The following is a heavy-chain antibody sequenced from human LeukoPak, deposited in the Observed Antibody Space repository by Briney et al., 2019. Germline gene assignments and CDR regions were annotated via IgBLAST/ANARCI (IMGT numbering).Heavy chain of an antibody. D-gene: IGHD3-22*01. CDR1: GFTVSSNY. Sequence: GGSLRLSCAASGFTVSSNYMSWVRQAPGKGLEWVSVIYSGGSTYYADSVKGRFTISRDNSKNTLYPQMNSPRAEDTAVYYCARGRFYYYDTTPLWGQGTLVTVSS. CDR2: IYSGGST. V-gene: IGHV3-53*01. CDR3: ARGRFYYYDTTPL. J-gene: IGHJ4*02.